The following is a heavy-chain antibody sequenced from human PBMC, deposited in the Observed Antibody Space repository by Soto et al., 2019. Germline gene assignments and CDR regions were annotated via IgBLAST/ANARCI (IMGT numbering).Heavy chain of an antibody. D-gene: IGHD1-26*01. CDR2: IYYSGST. CDR1: GGSISSGGYY. Sequence: QVQLQESGPGLVKPSQTLSLTCTVSGGSISSGGYYWSWIRQHPGKGLEWIGYIYYSGSTYYNPSLKSRVTLSVDTSKNQFSLKVSSVTAADTAVYHCARGELRFWFDPWGQGTRVTVSS. CDR3: ARGELRFWFDP. V-gene: IGHV4-31*03. J-gene: IGHJ5*02.